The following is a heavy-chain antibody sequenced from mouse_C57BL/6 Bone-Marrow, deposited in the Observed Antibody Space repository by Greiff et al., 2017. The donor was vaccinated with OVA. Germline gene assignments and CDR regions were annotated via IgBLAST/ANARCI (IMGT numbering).Heavy chain of an antibody. Sequence: EVQRVESGGDLVKPGGSLKLSCAASGFTFSSYGMSWVRQTPDKRLEWVATISSGGSYTYYPDSVKGRFTISRDNAKNTLYLQMSSLKSEDTAMYYCARHGYSNCDYWGQGTTLTVSS. D-gene: IGHD2-5*01. V-gene: IGHV5-6*01. CDR2: ISSGGSYT. CDR3: ARHGYSNCDY. J-gene: IGHJ2*01. CDR1: GFTFSSYG.